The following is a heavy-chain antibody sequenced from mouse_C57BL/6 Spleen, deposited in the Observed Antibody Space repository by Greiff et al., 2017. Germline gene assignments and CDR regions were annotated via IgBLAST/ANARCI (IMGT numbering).Heavy chain of an antibody. V-gene: IGHV1-69*01. D-gene: IGHD3-2*02. CDR3: ARSAQAIYAMDY. CDR1: GYTFTSYW. CDR2: IDPSASYT. J-gene: IGHJ4*01. Sequence: VQLQQPGAELVMPGASVKLSCKASGYTFTSYWMHWVKQRPGQGLEWIGEIDPSASYTNYNQKFKGKSTLTVDKSSSTAYMQLSSLTSEDSAVYYFARSAQAIYAMDYWGQGTSVTVSS.